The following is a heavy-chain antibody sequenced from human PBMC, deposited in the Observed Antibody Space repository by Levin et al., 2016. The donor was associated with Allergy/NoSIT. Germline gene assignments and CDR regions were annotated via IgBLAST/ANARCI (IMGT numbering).Heavy chain of an antibody. J-gene: IGHJ3*02. CDR3: ARADIVVIPAAVWALDI. CDR2: IYYTGNT. V-gene: IGHV4-59*01. CDR1: GDSFTAYY. D-gene: IGHD2-2*01. Sequence: SETLSLTCTVSGDSFTAYYWNWVRQPPGKGLEWIGFIYYTGNTNYNPSLKSRVTISVDTSKNQLSLKLTSVTAADTAVYYCARADIVVIPAAVWALDIWGQGTMVAVSS.